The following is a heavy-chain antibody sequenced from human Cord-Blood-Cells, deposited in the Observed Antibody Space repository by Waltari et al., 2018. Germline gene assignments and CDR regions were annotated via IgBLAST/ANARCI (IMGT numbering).Heavy chain of an antibody. CDR3: ASHSGSYSEAFDI. V-gene: IGHV3-48*03. CDR2: ISSSGSTR. J-gene: IGHJ3*02. CDR1: GFTFSSYE. Sequence: EVQLVESGGGLVQPGGSLRLSCAASGFTFSSYEMNWVRQAPGKGLEVVSYISSSGSTRYYADSVKGRFTISRDNAKNSLYLQMNSLRAEDTAVYYCASHSGSYSEAFDIWGQGTMVTVSS. D-gene: IGHD1-26*01.